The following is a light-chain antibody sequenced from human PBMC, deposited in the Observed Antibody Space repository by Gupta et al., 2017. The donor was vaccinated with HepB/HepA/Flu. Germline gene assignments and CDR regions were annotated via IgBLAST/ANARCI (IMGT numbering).Light chain of an antibody. CDR1: SLRSYY. J-gene: IGLJ2*01. V-gene: IGLV3-19*01. CDR3: NSRANSGNHVV. Sequence: SSELTQDPAVSVALGQTVRITCQGDSLRSYYANWYQQKPGQAPVVVIYGKNNRPSGIPDRFSGSTSGNTASLTITGAQAEDEADYYCNSRANSGNHVVFGGGSKLTVL. CDR2: GKN.